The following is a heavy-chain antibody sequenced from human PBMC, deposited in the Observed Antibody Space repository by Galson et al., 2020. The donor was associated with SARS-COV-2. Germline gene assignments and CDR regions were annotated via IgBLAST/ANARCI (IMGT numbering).Heavy chain of an antibody. Sequence: SETLSLTCAVYGGSFSGYYWSWIRQPPGKGLEWIGEINHSGSTNYNPSLKSRVTISVDTSKNQFSLKLSSVTAADTAVYYCARGGGRDGYNVPWIWGQGTLVTVSS. J-gene: IGHJ4*02. CDR3: ARGGGRDGYNVPWI. CDR2: INHSGST. D-gene: IGHD5-12*01. CDR1: GGSFSGYY. V-gene: IGHV4-34*01.